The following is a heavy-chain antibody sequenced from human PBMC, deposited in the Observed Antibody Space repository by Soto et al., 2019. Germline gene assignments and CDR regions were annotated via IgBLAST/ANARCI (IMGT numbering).Heavy chain of an antibody. CDR1: GYIFTTYS. J-gene: IGHJ4*02. V-gene: IGHV1-46*01. D-gene: IGHD3-10*01. CDR3: ARVRSSGGEFDY. CDR2: VDPRDGST. Sequence: QVQLVQSGAEMKRPGASVILSCKASGYIFTTYSIHWVRQTAGQGLEWMAKVDPRDGSTGYAQKCRGRVAMAWDTSTGTVSMEVSSLTSDDTATYYCARVRSSGGEFDYWGQGTQVTVSS.